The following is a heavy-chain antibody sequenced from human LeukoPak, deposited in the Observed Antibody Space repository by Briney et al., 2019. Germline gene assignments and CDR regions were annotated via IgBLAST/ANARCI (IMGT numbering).Heavy chain of an antibody. CDR3: ARGGTYYYDSSGYYEALDY. Sequence: ASVKVSCKASGYTFTSSGISWVRQAPGQGLEWMGWISAYNGNTNYAQKLQGRVTMTTDTSTSTAYMELRSLRSDDTAVYYCARGGTYYYDSSGYYEALDYWGQGTLVTVSS. J-gene: IGHJ4*02. V-gene: IGHV1-18*01. CDR2: ISAYNGNT. CDR1: GYTFTSSG. D-gene: IGHD3-22*01.